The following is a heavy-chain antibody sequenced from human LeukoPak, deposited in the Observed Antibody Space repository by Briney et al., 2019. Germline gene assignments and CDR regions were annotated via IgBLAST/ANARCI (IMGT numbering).Heavy chain of an antibody. D-gene: IGHD6-13*01. CDR1: GFTFSNYA. Sequence: PGGSLRLSCVASGFTFSNYAMSWVRQAPGKGLEYLSTVSGGGGSKYYADSVKGRFTISRDNAKNSLYLQMNSLRAEDTAVYYCARVQAAAESLLGLDYWGQGTLVTVSS. V-gene: IGHV3-23*01. J-gene: IGHJ4*02. CDR3: ARVQAAAESLLGLDY. CDR2: VSGGGGSK.